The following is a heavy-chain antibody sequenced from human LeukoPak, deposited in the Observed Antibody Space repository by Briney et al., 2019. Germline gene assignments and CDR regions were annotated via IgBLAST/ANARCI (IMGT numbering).Heavy chain of an antibody. D-gene: IGHD3-9*01. CDR3: AKTPDWLFFDYFDY. CDR1: GFTFSSYA. J-gene: IGHJ4*02. CDR2: ISGSGGST. V-gene: IGHV3-23*01. Sequence: GGSLRLSCAASGFTFSSYAMSWVRQAPGKGLEWVSPISGSGGSTYYADSVKGRFTISRDNSKNTLYLQMNSLMAGDTGVYYCAKTPDWLFFDYFDYWGQGTMVTVSS.